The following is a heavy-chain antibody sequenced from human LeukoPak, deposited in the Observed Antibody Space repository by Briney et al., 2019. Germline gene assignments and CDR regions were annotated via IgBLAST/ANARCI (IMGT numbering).Heavy chain of an antibody. D-gene: IGHD4-23*01. Sequence: GGSLRLSCAASGFTFSSYAMSWVRQAPGKGLEWVSVISAGGGSTYYADSVKGRFTISRVNSKNTLYVQMNSLRAEDTAVYYCAKDPGDYGGNPGLGYWGQGTLVTVSS. CDR2: ISAGGGST. J-gene: IGHJ4*02. V-gene: IGHV3-23*01. CDR1: GFTFSSYA. CDR3: AKDPGDYGGNPGLGY.